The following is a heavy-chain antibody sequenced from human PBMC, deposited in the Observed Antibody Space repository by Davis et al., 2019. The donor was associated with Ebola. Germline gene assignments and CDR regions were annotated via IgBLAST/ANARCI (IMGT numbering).Heavy chain of an antibody. CDR1: GFSLSTSGVG. V-gene: IGHV2-5*02. J-gene: IGHJ3*02. CDR3: ARYVRNGFDI. CDR2: IYWDDDK. D-gene: IGHD5-12*01. Sequence: SGPTLVKPTQTLTLTCTFSGFSLSTSGVGVGWIRQPPGKALEWLALIYWDDDKRYSPSLKSRLTITKDTSKNQVVLTLTNVDPVDTATYYCARYVRNGFDIWGQGTLVTVSS.